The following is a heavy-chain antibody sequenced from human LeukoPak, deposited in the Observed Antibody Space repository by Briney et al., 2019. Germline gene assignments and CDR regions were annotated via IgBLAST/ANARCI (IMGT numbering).Heavy chain of an antibody. J-gene: IGHJ3*02. CDR3: AKVLSYYYDSSGYDDAFDI. D-gene: IGHD3-22*01. V-gene: IGHV3-9*01. CDR2: ISWNSGSI. Sequence: GGSLRLSCAASGFTFNDYAMHWVRQAPGKGLEWVSGISWNSGSIGYADSVKGRFTISRDNAKNSLYLQMNSLRAEDTALYYCAKVLSYYYDSSGYDDAFDIWGQGTMVTVSS. CDR1: GFTFNDYA.